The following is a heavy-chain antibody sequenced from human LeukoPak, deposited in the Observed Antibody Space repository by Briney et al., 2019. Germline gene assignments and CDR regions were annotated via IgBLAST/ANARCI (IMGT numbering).Heavy chain of an antibody. V-gene: IGHV3-33*01. CDR1: GFTFSSYA. J-gene: IGHJ5*02. Sequence: GGSLRLSCAASGFTFSSYAMHWVRQAPGKGLEWVAVIWYDGSNKYYADSVKGRFTISRDNSKNTLYLQMNSLRAEDTAVYYCAREEYYYDSSGYYSNWFDPWGQGTLVTVSS. CDR3: AREEYYYDSSGYYSNWFDP. D-gene: IGHD3-22*01. CDR2: IWYDGSNK.